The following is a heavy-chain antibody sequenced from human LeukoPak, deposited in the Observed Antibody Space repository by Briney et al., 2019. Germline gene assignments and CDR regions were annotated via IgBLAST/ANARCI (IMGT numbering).Heavy chain of an antibody. J-gene: IGHJ3*02. CDR3: ARHKYASGSAGAFDI. Sequence: SETLPLTCTVSSGSISSYYWSWIRQPPGKGLEWIGYVHYSGSTNYNPSLKSRVTISVDTSKNQFSLKLSSVTAADTAVYYCARHKYASGSAGAFDIWGQGTMVTVSS. CDR1: SGSISSYY. D-gene: IGHD3-10*01. CDR2: VHYSGST. V-gene: IGHV4-59*08.